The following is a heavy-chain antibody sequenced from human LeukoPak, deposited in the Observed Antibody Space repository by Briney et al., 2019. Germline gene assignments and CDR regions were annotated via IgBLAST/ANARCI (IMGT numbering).Heavy chain of an antibody. CDR2: IYSGGST. V-gene: IGHV3-53*01. CDR1: GFTVSSNY. CDR3: ARAYDILTGLDY. J-gene: IGHJ4*02. Sequence: GGSLRLSCAASGFTVSSNYMSWVRQAPGKGLEWVSVIYSGGSTYYADSVKGRFTISRDNSKNTLYLQMNSLRAEDTVVYYCARAYDILTGLDYWGQGTLVTVSS. D-gene: IGHD3-9*01.